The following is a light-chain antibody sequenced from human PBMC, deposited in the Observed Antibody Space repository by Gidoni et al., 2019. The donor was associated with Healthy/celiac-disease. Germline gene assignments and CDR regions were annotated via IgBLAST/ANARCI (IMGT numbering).Light chain of an antibody. J-gene: IGKJ1*01. CDR2: AAS. V-gene: IGKV1-39*01. Sequence: DIQMTQSPSSLSASVGDRVTITCRASQSISSYLNWYQQKPGKAPNLLIYAASSLQSGIPSRFSGSGSGTDFTLSISSLQPEDFATYFRQQSYITPWTFGQGTKVEIK. CDR3: QQSYITPWT. CDR1: QSISSY.